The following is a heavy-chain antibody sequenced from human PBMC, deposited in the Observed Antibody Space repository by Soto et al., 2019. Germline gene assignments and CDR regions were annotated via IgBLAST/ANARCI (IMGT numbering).Heavy chain of an antibody. J-gene: IGHJ6*02. CDR3: ASSPHRSGRIGYYYAGMDV. CDR2: INPNSGCT. Sequence: ASVKVSCKASGYTFTGYYMHWVRQAPGQWLEWMGWINPNSGCTNYAQKFQGWVTMTRDTSISTAHMELSRLRSDDTAVYYCASSPHRSGRIGYYYAGMDVWGPETTVTV. D-gene: IGHD6-19*01. CDR1: GYTFTGYY. V-gene: IGHV1-2*04.